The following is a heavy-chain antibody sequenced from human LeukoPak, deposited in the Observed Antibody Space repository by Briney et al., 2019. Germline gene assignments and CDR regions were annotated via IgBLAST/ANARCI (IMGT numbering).Heavy chain of an antibody. D-gene: IGHD2/OR15-2a*01. CDR2: IWYDGSNK. CDR1: GFTFSSYG. V-gene: IGHV3-33*01. CDR3: ARAESYYAPRLGFDY. Sequence: QPGGSLRLSCAASGFTFSSYGMHWVRQAPGKGLEWVAVIWYDGSNKYYADSVKGRFTISRDNSKNTLYLQMNSLRAEDTAVYYCARAESYYAPRLGFDYWGQGTLVTVSS. J-gene: IGHJ4*02.